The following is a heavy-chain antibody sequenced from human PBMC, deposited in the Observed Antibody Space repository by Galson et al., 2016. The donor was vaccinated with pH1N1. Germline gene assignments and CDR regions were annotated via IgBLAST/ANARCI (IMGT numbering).Heavy chain of an antibody. CDR3: ARNWWGIDY. CDR2: IDKDGRGT. Sequence: SLRLSCAASGFPFSDYWMHWVRHAPGKGLVWVARIDKDGRGTSHADSVRGRSAISRDNAENMRYRQMNSLRTDDTAVYYCARNWWGIDYWGQGALVTV. CDR1: GFPFSDYW. J-gene: IGHJ4*02. D-gene: IGHD2-15*01. V-gene: IGHV3-74*01.